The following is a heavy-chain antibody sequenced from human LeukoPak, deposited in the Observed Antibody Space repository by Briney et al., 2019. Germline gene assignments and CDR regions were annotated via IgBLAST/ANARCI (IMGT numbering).Heavy chain of an antibody. D-gene: IGHD2-15*01. CDR1: GGTFSSYA. Sequence: GSSVKVSCKASGGTFSSYAISCVRQAPGQGLEWMGGIIPIFGTANYAQKFQGRVTITADESTSTAYMELSSPRSEDTAVYYCAREGSVLLLFDYWGQGTLVTVSS. V-gene: IGHV1-69*01. J-gene: IGHJ4*02. CDR3: AREGSVLLLFDY. CDR2: IIPIFGTA.